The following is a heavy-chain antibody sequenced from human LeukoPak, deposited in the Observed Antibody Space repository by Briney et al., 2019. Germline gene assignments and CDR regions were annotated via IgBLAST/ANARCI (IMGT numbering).Heavy chain of an antibody. D-gene: IGHD4-17*01. CDR2: IYYSGST. CDR1: GGSISSGGYY. V-gene: IGHV4-31*03. J-gene: IGHJ6*03. CDR3: ARHYGDYGPAPLYYYYYMDV. Sequence: SETLSLTCTVSGGSISSGGYYWSWIRQHPGKGLEWIGYIYYSGSTYYNPSLKSRVTISVDTSKNQFSLKLSSVTAADTAVYYCARHYGDYGPAPLYYYYYMDVWGKGTTVTVSS.